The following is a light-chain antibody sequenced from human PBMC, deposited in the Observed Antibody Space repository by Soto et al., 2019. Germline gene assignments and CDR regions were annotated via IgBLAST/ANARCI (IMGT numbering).Light chain of an antibody. CDR2: GAS. Sequence: EIVMTQSPAPLSVSPGERATLSCRASQIVSSNLAWYQQKPGQAPRLLIYGASSRATGIPDRFSGSGSGTEFTLTISSLQSEDFAVYYCQQYNNWPRTFGQGTKVDI. J-gene: IGKJ1*01. V-gene: IGKV3D-15*01. CDR1: QIVSSN. CDR3: QQYNNWPRT.